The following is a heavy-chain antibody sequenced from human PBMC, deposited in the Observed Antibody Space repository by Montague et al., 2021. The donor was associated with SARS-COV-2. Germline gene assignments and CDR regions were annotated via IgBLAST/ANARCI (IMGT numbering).Heavy chain of an antibody. D-gene: IGHD2-21*01. Sequence: SLRLSCGASGFTFRNYAMTWVRWAPGKGLEWVSAIGDSGSKTHYSDSXQGRFTISRDNSKNTLSLEMNSLQVDDTAIYYCAKDPIPGGSNPYYFDFWGQGTLVTVSS. CDR2: IGDSGSKT. J-gene: IGHJ4*02. CDR3: AKDPIPGGSNPYYFDF. V-gene: IGHV3-23*01. CDR1: GFTFRNYA.